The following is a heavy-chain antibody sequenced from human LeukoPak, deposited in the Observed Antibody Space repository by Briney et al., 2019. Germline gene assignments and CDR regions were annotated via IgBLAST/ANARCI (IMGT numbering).Heavy chain of an antibody. CDR1: GFTFDDYG. Sequence: GGSLRLSCAASGFTFDDYGMSWVRQAPGKGLEWVSGINWNGGSTVYADSVKGRFTISRDNAKNSLYLQMNSLRAEDTVLYYCARGGRYSSSWIDNWFDPWGQGTLVTVSS. CDR2: INWNGGST. J-gene: IGHJ5*02. D-gene: IGHD6-13*01. CDR3: ARGGRYSSSWIDNWFDP. V-gene: IGHV3-20*04.